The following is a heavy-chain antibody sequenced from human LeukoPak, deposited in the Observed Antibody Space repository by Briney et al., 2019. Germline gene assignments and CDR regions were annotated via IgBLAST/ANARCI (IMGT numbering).Heavy chain of an antibody. CDR1: GFTFSSYA. CDR3: AKGPYCSSTSCYTVGAFDY. V-gene: IGHV3-23*01. CDR2: ISGSGGST. D-gene: IGHD2-2*02. J-gene: IGHJ4*02. Sequence: GGSLRLSCAASGFTFSSYAMGWVRQAPGKGLEWVSAISGSGGSTYYADSVKGRSTISRDNSKNTLYLQMNSLRAEDTAVYYCAKGPYCSSTSCYTVGAFDYWGQGTLVTVSS.